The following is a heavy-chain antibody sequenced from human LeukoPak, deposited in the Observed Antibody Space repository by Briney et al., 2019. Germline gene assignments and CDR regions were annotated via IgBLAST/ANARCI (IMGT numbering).Heavy chain of an antibody. CDR3: ARSSTYYYDSSGYDDRFDY. V-gene: IGHV1-2*06. CDR2: INPNSGGT. CDR1: GYTFTGYY. J-gene: IGHJ4*02. D-gene: IGHD3-22*01. Sequence: ASVKVSCKASGYTFTGYYMHWVRQAPGQGLEWMGRINPNSGGTNYAQKFQGRVTMTRATSISTAYMELSGLRSDDTAVYYCARSSTYYYDSSGYDDRFDYWGQGTLVTVSS.